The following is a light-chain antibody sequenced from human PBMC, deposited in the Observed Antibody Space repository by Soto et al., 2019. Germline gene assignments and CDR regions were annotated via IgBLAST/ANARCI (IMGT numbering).Light chain of an antibody. Sequence: EIVLTQSPATLSVSPGERATLSCRASQSVSSNLAWYQQKPGQAPRLLIYGASARATGIPARFSGSGSGTEFTLTISSLQSEDVAVYYCQQYYSTPSTFGRGTKVDIK. CDR3: QQYYSTPST. CDR2: GAS. J-gene: IGKJ4*01. V-gene: IGKV3-15*01. CDR1: QSVSSN.